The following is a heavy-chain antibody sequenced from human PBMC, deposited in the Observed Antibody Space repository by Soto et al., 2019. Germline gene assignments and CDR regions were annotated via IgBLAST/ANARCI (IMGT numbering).Heavy chain of an antibody. J-gene: IGHJ6*03. V-gene: IGHV1-8*01. CDR1: GYTFTSYD. CDR3: ARGRRSTSCYVGNLLLGLCSGYYMDV. D-gene: IGHD2-2*01. CDR2: MNPNSGNT. Sequence: ASVKVSCKASGYTFTSYDINWVRQATGQGLEWMGWMNPNSGNTGYAQKFQGRVTMTRNTSISTAYMELSSLRSEDTAVYYCARGRRSTSCYVGNLLLGLCSGYYMDVWGKGTTVTVSS.